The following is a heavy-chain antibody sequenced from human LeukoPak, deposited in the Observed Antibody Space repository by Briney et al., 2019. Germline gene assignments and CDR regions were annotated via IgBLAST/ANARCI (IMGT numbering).Heavy chain of an antibody. Sequence: PSETLSLTCTVSGGSISSSSYYWGWIRQPPGKGLEWIGSIYYTGSTYYNPSLKSRVSISVDTSKNQFSLKLSSVTAADTAVYYCARSFCSGGSCKDFDYWGQGTLVTVSS. CDR2: IYYTGST. CDR3: ARSFCSGGSCKDFDY. V-gene: IGHV4-39*07. CDR1: GGSISSSSYY. J-gene: IGHJ4*02. D-gene: IGHD2-15*01.